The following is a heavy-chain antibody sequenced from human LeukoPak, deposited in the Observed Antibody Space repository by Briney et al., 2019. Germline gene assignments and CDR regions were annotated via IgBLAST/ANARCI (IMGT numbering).Heavy chain of an antibody. D-gene: IGHD3-9*01. CDR1: GVSMSSSEW. J-gene: IGHJ4*02. Sequence: TSGTLSLTCAVSGVSMSSSEWWIWVRQPPGQGLEWIGEIHRAGRTRYNPSLKSRVTISMDYSKNQFSLKLTSVTAADTAIYYCGKTDIYFNPIDYWGPGSLVTVSS. V-gene: IGHV4-4*02. CDR2: IHRAGRT. CDR3: GKTDIYFNPIDY.